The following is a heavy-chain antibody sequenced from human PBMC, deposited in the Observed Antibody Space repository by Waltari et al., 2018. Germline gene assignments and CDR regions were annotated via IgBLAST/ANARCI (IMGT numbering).Heavy chain of an antibody. Sequence: VQLVQSGAEVKRPGAAIKISCKASDYTFSDYPIHWLQQAPGKGLEWMGLIDPEDDETIFAEKFQGRVTITADASTDTVYMEMSNLRSEDTAVYFCTTIELNFWGQGTLVTVSS. J-gene: IGHJ4*02. D-gene: IGHD1-26*01. V-gene: IGHV1-69-2*01. CDR1: DYTFSDYP. CDR3: TTIELNF. CDR2: IDPEDDET.